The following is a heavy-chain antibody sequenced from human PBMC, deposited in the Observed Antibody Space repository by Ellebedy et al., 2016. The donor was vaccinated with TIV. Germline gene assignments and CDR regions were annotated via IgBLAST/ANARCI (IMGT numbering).Heavy chain of an antibody. Sequence: GESLKISXAASGFTLRSHSMNWVRQAPGKGLEWVSYISSSSSTIYFADSVKGRFTISRDNAKNSLYLQMNSLRDEDTAVYYCARGCGGDCFVNYYYYGMDVWGQGTTVTVSS. V-gene: IGHV3-48*02. CDR3: ARGCGGDCFVNYYYYGMDV. CDR1: GFTLRSHS. D-gene: IGHD2-21*01. CDR2: ISSSSSTI. J-gene: IGHJ6*02.